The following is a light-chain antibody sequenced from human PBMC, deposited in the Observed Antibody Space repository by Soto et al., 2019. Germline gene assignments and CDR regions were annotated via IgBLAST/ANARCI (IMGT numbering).Light chain of an antibody. Sequence: EIVLTQSPGTLYLSPGERATLSCRASQSVDSTYLAWYQQKPGQAPRLLIYAASSRAAGIPDRFSGSGSGTDFTLTISRLEPEDFAVYYCQQYGNSPQTFGQGTKVEIK. CDR2: AAS. V-gene: IGKV3-20*01. CDR3: QQYGNSPQT. J-gene: IGKJ1*01. CDR1: QSVDSTY.